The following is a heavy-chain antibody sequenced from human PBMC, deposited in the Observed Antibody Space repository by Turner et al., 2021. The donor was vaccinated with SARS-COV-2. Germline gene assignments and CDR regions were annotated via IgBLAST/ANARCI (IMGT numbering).Heavy chain of an antibody. CDR3: ARSSPDTFGGIYYAMDV. CDR1: RFSLTTTNMR. V-gene: IGHV2-70*15. Sequence: QVTLRESGPALVKPTQTLTLTCTVSRFSLTTTNMRVNWIRQPPGKALEWLARIDWDDDKYYSTFLKTRLTISKDTSKNQVVLTMTNMDPADTATYYCARSSPDTFGGIYYAMDVWGQGTTVAVSS. D-gene: IGHD3-16*01. CDR2: IDWDDDK. J-gene: IGHJ6*02.